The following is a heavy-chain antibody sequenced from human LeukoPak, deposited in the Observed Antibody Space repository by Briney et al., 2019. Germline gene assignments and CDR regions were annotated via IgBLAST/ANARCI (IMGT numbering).Heavy chain of an antibody. J-gene: IGHJ4*02. D-gene: IGHD5-12*01. Sequence: PGGSLRLSCEASGFTFSSYSMNWVRQAPGKGLEWISYISTSTTTIYYANSVKGRFTISRDNAKKSLYLQMNSLRAEDTAVYYCARDMGSGYDPAWGQGTLVTVSS. V-gene: IGHV3-48*01. CDR2: ISTSTTTI. CDR3: ARDMGSGYDPA. CDR1: GFTFSSYS.